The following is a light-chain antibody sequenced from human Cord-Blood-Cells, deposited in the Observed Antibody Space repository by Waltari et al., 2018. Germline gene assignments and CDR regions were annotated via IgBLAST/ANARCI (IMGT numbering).Light chain of an antibody. CDR2: RNN. J-gene: IGLJ3*02. CDR3: AAWDDSLRV. CDR1: SSNIASNY. Sequence: QSVLTQPPSASGTPGQRVTISRSRSSSNIASNYVYWYQQTPETAPKLLIYRNNQRPSGVPDRFSGSKSGTSASLAISGLRSEDEADYYCAAWDDSLRVFGGGTKLTVL. V-gene: IGLV1-47*01.